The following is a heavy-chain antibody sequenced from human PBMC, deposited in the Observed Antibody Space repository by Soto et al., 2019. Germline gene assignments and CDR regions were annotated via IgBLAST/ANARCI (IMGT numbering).Heavy chain of an antibody. CDR2: ISSSSSTI. Sequence: ESGGGLVQPGGSLRLSCAASGFTFSSYSMNWVRQAPGKGLEWVSYISSSSSTIYYADSVKGRFTISRDNAKNSLYLQMNSLRAEDTAVYYCARGGGCSSTSCYNYYYYYMNVWGKGTTVTVSS. CDR3: ARGGGCSSTSCYNYYYYYMNV. CDR1: GFTFSSYS. D-gene: IGHD2-2*02. V-gene: IGHV3-48*01. J-gene: IGHJ6*03.